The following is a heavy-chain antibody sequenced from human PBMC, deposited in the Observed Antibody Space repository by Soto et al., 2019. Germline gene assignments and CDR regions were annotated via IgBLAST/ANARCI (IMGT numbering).Heavy chain of an antibody. CDR2: TYYRSKWYN. CDR1: GDSVSSNSAA. Sequence: SQTLSLTCAISGDSVSSNSAAWNWIRQSPSRGLEWLGRTYYRSKWYNAYAVSVKSRITINPDTSKNQFSLQLNSVTPEDTAVYYCARDEGGGYCSGGSCYRYNWFDPWGQGTLVTVSS. CDR3: ARDEGGGYCSGGSCYRYNWFDP. V-gene: IGHV6-1*01. J-gene: IGHJ5*02. D-gene: IGHD2-15*01.